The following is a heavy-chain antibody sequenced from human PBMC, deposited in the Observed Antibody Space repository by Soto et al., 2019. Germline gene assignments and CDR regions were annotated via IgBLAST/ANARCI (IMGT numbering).Heavy chain of an antibody. Sequence: QVQLVQSGAEVKKPGASVKVSCKASGYTFTSYDINWVRQATGQGIEWMGWMNPNSGNTGYAQKFQGRVTMTRNTSISTAYMELSSLRSEDTAVYYCARVITMFGVVMRGGMDVWGQGTTVTVSS. CDR3: ARVITMFGVVMRGGMDV. CDR1: GYTFTSYD. CDR2: MNPNSGNT. D-gene: IGHD3-3*01. V-gene: IGHV1-8*01. J-gene: IGHJ6*02.